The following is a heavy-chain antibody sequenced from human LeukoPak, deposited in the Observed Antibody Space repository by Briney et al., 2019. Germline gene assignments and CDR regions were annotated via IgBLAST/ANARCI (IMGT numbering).Heavy chain of an antibody. D-gene: IGHD6-6*01. Sequence: SVKVSCKASGGTFSSYAISWVRQAPGQGLEWMGGIIPIFGTANYAQKLQGRVTITTDESTSTAYMELSSLRSEDTAVYYCARCIAARSDLYYYYYMDVWGKGTTVTVSS. CDR3: ARCIAARSDLYYYYYMDV. V-gene: IGHV1-69*05. CDR2: IIPIFGTA. CDR1: GGTFSSYA. J-gene: IGHJ6*03.